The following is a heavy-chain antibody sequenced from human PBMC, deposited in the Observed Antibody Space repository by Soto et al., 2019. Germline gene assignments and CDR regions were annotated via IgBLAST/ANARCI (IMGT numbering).Heavy chain of an antibody. CDR1: GGSISSGGYY. J-gene: IGHJ4*02. CDR3: ARDLPYSGSFSD. Sequence: PSETLSLTCTVSGGSISSGGYYWTWFRQHPGKGLEWIGYIYYSGSTYYNPSLKSRVTISVDTSKNQFSLKLSSVTAADTAVYYCARDLPYSGSFSDWGQGTLVTVSS. D-gene: IGHD1-26*01. CDR2: IYYSGST. V-gene: IGHV4-31*02.